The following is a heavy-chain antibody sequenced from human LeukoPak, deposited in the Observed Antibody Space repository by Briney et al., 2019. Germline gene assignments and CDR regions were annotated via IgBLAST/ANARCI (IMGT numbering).Heavy chain of an antibody. CDR3: AKGGQDFDFWRFDL. D-gene: IGHD3-3*01. Sequence: GGSLRLSCAASGFTFSDSAVSWVRQSPGEGLEWVSSISDTGGRTYYADSVKGRSTITRDNSRNTVYLQMNQMRAGDTARYYCAKGGQDFDFWRFDLWGKGILVTVSS. J-gene: IGHJ5*02. V-gene: IGHV3-23*01. CDR1: GFTFSDSA. CDR2: ISDTGGRT.